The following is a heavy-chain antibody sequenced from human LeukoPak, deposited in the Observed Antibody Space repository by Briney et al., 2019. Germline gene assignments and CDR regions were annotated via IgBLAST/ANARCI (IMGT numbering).Heavy chain of an antibody. Sequence: ASVKVSCKTSGYTFTNHDIDWVRQATGQGLEWMGWMNPNSGNTAYAQKFEGRVTMTRNTFISTAYMELSSLRSDDTAVYYCARGPRYYDILTGFNWFDPWGQGTLVIVSS. CDR3: ARGPRYYDILTGFNWFDP. CDR1: GYTFTNHD. CDR2: MNPNSGNT. D-gene: IGHD3-9*01. J-gene: IGHJ5*02. V-gene: IGHV1-8*01.